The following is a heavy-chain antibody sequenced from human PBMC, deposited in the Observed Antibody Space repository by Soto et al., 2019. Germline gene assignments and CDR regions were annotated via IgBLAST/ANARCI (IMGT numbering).Heavy chain of an antibody. D-gene: IGHD3-3*01. CDR3: ASTYSDFGSGYIDLDV. CDR1: GYSFTSYL. Sequence: PGESLKISWKGSGYSFTSYLIGWVRQMPGKGLELMGIIYPGDSDTGYTPSFKGQVTISPDKSISTAYLQWSSLKASDTAMYYCASTYSDFGSGYIDLDVWGQGTTVTVSS. V-gene: IGHV5-51*01. CDR2: IYPGDSDT. J-gene: IGHJ6*02.